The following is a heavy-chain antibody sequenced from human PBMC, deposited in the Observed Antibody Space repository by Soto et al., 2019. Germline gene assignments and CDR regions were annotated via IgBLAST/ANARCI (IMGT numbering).Heavy chain of an antibody. V-gene: IGHV3-21*01. J-gene: IGHJ4*02. D-gene: IGHD3-3*01. CDR2: ISSSSSYI. CDR1: GFTFSSYS. Sequence: GVSLRLSCAASGFTFSSYSMNCVRQAPGKGLEWVSSISSSSSYIYYADSVKGRFTISRDNAKISLYLQMNSLRAEDTAVYYCERDPYYDFWTGYYSVPRVPYFDYGGEGTLVTVSS. CDR3: ERDPYYDFWTGYYSVPRVPYFDY.